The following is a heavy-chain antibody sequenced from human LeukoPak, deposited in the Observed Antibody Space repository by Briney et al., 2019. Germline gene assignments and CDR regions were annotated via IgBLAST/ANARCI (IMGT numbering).Heavy chain of an antibody. CDR1: GFTFDDYG. Sequence: GGSLKLSCAASGFTFDDYGMSWVRQAPGKGLEWVSGINWNGGSTGYADSVKGRFTISRDNAKNSLYLQMNSLRAEDTALYYCARTVYSYGSPYYFDYWGQGTLVTVSS. CDR2: INWNGGST. V-gene: IGHV3-20*04. J-gene: IGHJ4*02. CDR3: ARTVYSYGSPYYFDY. D-gene: IGHD5-18*01.